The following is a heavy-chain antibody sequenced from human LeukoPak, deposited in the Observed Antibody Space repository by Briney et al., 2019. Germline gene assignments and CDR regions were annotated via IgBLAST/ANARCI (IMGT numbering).Heavy chain of an antibody. Sequence: PGGSLRLSCAASGFTFSSYAMSWVRQAPGKGLEWVSAISGSGGSTYYADSVKGRFTISRDNSKNTLYLQMNSLRAEDTAVYYCAKDQGSGNHEKPTFDYWGQGTLVTVSS. D-gene: IGHD2-15*01. CDR3: AKDQGSGNHEKPTFDY. CDR1: GFTFSSYA. V-gene: IGHV3-23*01. J-gene: IGHJ4*02. CDR2: ISGSGGST.